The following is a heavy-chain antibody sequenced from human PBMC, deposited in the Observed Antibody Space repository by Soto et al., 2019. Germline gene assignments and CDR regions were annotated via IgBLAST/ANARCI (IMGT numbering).Heavy chain of an antibody. J-gene: IGHJ2*01. CDR2: IYSGGST. D-gene: IGHD3-16*01. V-gene: IGHV3-66*02. CDR3: ARRGGNPFWYFDL. CDR1: GFTVSSNY. Sequence: GGSLRLSCAASGFTVSSNYMSWVRQAPGKGLEWVSVIYSGGSTYYADSVKGRFTISRDNSKNTLYLQMNSLRAEDTAVYYCARRGGNPFWYFDLWGRGTLVTVSS.